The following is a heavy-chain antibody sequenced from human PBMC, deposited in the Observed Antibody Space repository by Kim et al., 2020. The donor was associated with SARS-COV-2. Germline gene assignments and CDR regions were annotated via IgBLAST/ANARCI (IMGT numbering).Heavy chain of an antibody. D-gene: IGHD6-19*01. V-gene: IGHV3-9*01. CDR1: GFTFNDYA. CDR2: ISCNSGSI. Sequence: GGSLRLSCAASGFTFNDYAMHWVRQAPGKGLEWVSGISCNSGSIGYADSVKGRFTISRDNAKNSLYLQMNSLRAEDTAVYYCAKFRAVGGSGGGVYYWGQGTLVTVSS. CDR3: AKFRAVGGSGGGVYY. J-gene: IGHJ4*02.